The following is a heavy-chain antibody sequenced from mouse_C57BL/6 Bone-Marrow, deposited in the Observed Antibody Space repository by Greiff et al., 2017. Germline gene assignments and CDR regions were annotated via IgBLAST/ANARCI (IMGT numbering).Heavy chain of an antibody. CDR3: ASLITTVVGYYFDY. Sequence: QVQLQQPGAELVKPGASVKMSCKASGYTFTSYWLTWVKQRPGQGLEWIGDIYPGSGSTNYNEKFKSKATLTVDTSSSTAYMQLSSLTSEDSAVYYCASLITTVVGYYFDYWGQGTTLTVSS. CDR2: IYPGSGST. V-gene: IGHV1-55*01. J-gene: IGHJ2*01. CDR1: GYTFTSYW. D-gene: IGHD1-1*01.